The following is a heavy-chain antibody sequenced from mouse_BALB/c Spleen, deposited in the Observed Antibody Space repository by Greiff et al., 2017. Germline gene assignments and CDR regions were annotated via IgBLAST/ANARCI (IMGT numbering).Heavy chain of an antibody. CDR1: GYSITSGYY. V-gene: IGHV3-6*02. J-gene: IGHJ4*01. CDR2: ISYDGSN. Sequence: VQLKESGHGLVKPSQSLSLTCSVTGYSITSGYYWNWIRQFPGNKLEWMGYISYDGSNNYNPSLKNRISITRDTSKNQFFLKLNSVTTEDTATYYCARAYGGAMDYWGQGTSVTVSS. D-gene: IGHD2-10*02. CDR3: ARAYGGAMDY.